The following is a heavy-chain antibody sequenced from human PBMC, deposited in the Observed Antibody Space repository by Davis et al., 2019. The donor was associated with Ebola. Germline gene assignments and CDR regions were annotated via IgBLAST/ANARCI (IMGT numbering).Heavy chain of an antibody. Sequence: PGGSLRLSCAASGFTFDDYAMHWVRQAPGKGLEWVSGISWNSGSIGYADSVKGRFTISRDNAKNSLYLQMNSQRAEDTALYYCAKAQRRSRAFDIWGQGTMVTVSS. CDR2: ISWNSGSI. V-gene: IGHV3-9*01. D-gene: IGHD6-25*01. CDR1: GFTFDDYA. CDR3: AKAQRRSRAFDI. J-gene: IGHJ3*02.